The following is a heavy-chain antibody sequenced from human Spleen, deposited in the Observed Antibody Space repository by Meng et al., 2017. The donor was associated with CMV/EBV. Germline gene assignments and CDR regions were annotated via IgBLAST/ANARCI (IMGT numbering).Heavy chain of an antibody. D-gene: IGHD5-18*01. Sequence: GESLKISCAASGFSFSSYYMTWVRQAPGKGLEWVANIQQDGSERNYVGSVKGRFTISRDDSKNTLYLQMNSLRGEDTAVYYCAKGYRPYYYGMDVWGQGTTVTVSS. CDR1: GFSFSSYY. CDR2: IQQDGSER. V-gene: IGHV3-7*01. J-gene: IGHJ6*02. CDR3: AKGYRPYYYGMDV.